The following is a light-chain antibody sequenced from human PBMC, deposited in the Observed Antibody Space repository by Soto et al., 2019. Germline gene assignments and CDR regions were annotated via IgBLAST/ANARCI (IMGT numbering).Light chain of an antibody. J-gene: IGLJ1*01. CDR3: CSYAGSRSYV. CDR1: SSDVGSYNL. CDR2: EVS. V-gene: IGLV2-23*02. Sequence: QSALTQPASVSGCPGQSITISCTGTSSDVGSYNLVSWYQQHPGKAPKLMIYEVSKRPSGVSNRFSGSKSGDTASLTISGLQAEDESEYYCCSYAGSRSYVFGTGTKVTVL.